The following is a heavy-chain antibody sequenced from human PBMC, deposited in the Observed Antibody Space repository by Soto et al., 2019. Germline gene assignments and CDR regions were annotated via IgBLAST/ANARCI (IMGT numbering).Heavy chain of an antibody. CDR1: GFTFSSYS. V-gene: IGHV3-48*02. CDR3: ARLYTSGWYPDH. D-gene: IGHD6-19*01. Sequence: GGSLRVAGAASGFTFSSYSMMWVRQAPGKGLEWLSYITRSSSPIFYTDSVKGRFTASRDNGKNSLYLQMNSLRDEDTAVYYCARLYTSGWYPDHWGQGTLVTVSS. J-gene: IGHJ4*02. CDR2: ITRSSSPI.